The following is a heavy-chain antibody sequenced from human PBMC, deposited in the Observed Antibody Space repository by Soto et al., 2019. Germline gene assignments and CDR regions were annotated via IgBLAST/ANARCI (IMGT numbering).Heavy chain of an antibody. CDR1: GGSISSYY. J-gene: IGHJ5*02. Sequence: SETLSLTCTVSGGSISSYYWSWIRQPPGKGLEWIGYIYYSGSTNYNPSLKSRVTISVDTSKNQFSPKLSSVTAADTAVYYCARSIGGITFGGVIVILSWFDPWGQGTLVTVSS. CDR2: IYYSGST. V-gene: IGHV4-59*01. CDR3: ARSIGGITFGGVIVILSWFDP. D-gene: IGHD3-16*02.